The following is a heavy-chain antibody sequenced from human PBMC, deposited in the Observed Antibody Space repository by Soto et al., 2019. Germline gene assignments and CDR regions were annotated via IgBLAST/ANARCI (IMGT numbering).Heavy chain of an antibody. D-gene: IGHD6-6*01. CDR3: AREIRWSPERELARVYGMDV. J-gene: IGHJ6*02. CDR2: IIPIFGTA. V-gene: IGHV1-69*13. Sequence: GASVKVSCKASGGTFSSYAISWVRQAPGQGLEWMGGIIPIFGTANYAQKFQGRVTITADESTSTAYMELSSLRSEDTAVYYCAREIRWSPERELARVYGMDVWGQGTTVTVSS. CDR1: GGTFSSYA.